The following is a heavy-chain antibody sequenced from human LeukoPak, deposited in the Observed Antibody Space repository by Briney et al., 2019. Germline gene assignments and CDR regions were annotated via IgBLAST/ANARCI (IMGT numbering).Heavy chain of an antibody. CDR3: VRPSRASVSDY. Sequence: PGGSLRLSCAASGFTFSGYWMTWVRQAPGKGLDWVAHIKPDGSDKYYVDSVKDRFTISRDNPTNLVYLQMNSLRVDDTAMYYCVRPSRASVSDYWGQGTLVTVSS. D-gene: IGHD5/OR15-5a*01. J-gene: IGHJ4*02. CDR2: IKPDGSDK. CDR1: GFTFSGYW. V-gene: IGHV3-7*01.